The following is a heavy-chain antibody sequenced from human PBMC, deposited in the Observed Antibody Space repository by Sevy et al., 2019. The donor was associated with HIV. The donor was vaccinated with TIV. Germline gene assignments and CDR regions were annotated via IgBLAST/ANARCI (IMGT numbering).Heavy chain of an antibody. CDR3: TTEHGFLECKGGDCYFNWFDP. D-gene: IGHD2-21*01. Sequence: GGSLRLSCAASGFTFSNAWTSWVRQAPGKGLEWVGRIKSKTDGGTTDYAAPVKGRFTISRDDSKNTLYLQMNSLKTEDTAVYYCTTEHGFLECKGGDCYFNWFDPWGQGTLVTVSS. CDR1: GFTFSNAW. CDR2: IKSKTDGGTT. J-gene: IGHJ5*02. V-gene: IGHV3-15*01.